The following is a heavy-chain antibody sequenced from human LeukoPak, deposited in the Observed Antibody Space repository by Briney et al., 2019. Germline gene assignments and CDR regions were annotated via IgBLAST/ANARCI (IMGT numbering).Heavy chain of an antibody. CDR2: ISAYNGNT. J-gene: IGHJ4*02. D-gene: IGHD2-2*01. Sequence: GASVKVSCKASGYTFTSYGISWVRQAPGQGLEWMGWISAYNGNTNYAQKLQGRVTMTTDTSTSTAYMELRSLRSDDTAVYYCAREYCSSTSCYLGSDYWGRGTLVTVSS. CDR3: AREYCSSTSCYLGSDY. CDR1: GYTFTSYG. V-gene: IGHV1-18*01.